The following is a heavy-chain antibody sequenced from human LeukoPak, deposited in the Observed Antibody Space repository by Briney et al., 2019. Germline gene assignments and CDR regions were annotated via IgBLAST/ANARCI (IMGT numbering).Heavy chain of an antibody. CDR3: ARVGVWRLSSWFDP. V-gene: IGHV4-34*01. Sequence: SETLSLTCAVYGGSFSGYYWSWIRQPPGKGLEWIGEINHSGSTNYNPSLKSRVTISADTSKNQFSLKLSSVTAADTAVYYCARVGVWRLSSWFDPWGQGTLVTVSS. CDR1: GGSFSGYY. D-gene: IGHD3-16*01. J-gene: IGHJ5*02. CDR2: INHSGST.